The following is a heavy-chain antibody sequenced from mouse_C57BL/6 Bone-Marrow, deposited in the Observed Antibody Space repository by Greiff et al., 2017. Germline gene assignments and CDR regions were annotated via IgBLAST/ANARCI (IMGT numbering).Heavy chain of an antibody. CDR1: GFTFSDYG. V-gene: IGHV5-17*01. D-gene: IGHD1-1*01. CDR2: ISSGSSTI. J-gene: IGHJ2*01. CDR3: ARLGFTTVVAEDYFDY. Sequence: EVNVVESGGGLVKPGGSLKLSCAASGFTFSDYGMHWVRQAPEKGLEWVAYISSGSSTIYYADTVKGRLTISRDNAKNTLFLQMTSLRSEDTAMYYCARLGFTTVVAEDYFDYWGQGTTLTVSS.